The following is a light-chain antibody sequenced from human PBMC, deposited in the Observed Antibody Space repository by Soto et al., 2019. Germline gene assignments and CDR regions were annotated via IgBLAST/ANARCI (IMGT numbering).Light chain of an antibody. CDR2: DAS. J-gene: IGKJ1*01. CDR1: QSAKGW. Sequence: DIQMTQSPSTLSASVGDRVIITCRASQSAKGWLAWYQQKPGKAPKLLIYDASSLESGVPSRFSGSGPGTEFTLTISSLQPDDFATYYCQQYNSYSRTFGQGTKVDI. V-gene: IGKV1-5*01. CDR3: QQYNSYSRT.